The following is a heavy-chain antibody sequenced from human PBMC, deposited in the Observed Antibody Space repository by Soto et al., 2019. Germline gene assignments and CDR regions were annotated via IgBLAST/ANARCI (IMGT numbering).Heavy chain of an antibody. D-gene: IGHD3-10*01. CDR3: ARGFRGSGSYYRFYYFGMDV. J-gene: IGHJ6*02. CDR1: GGSFSGYS. Sequence: SETLSLTCGVSGGSFSGYSWSWVRQPPGKGLEWIGEINHSGSTSYNPSLKSRVTISVDTSKNQFSLRLSSVTAADTAVYYCARGFRGSGSYYRFYYFGMDVWGQGTTVTVSS. CDR2: INHSGST. V-gene: IGHV4-34*01.